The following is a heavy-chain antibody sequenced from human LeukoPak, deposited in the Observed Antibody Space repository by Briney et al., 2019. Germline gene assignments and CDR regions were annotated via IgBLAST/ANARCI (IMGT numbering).Heavy chain of an antibody. V-gene: IGHV1-18*04. J-gene: IGHJ4*02. CDR3: ARDGEHSSGWPLFDY. Sequence: ASVKVSCKASGYTFTSYGISWVRQASGQGLEWMGWISTYNGDTNYAQKLQGRVTMTTDTSTSTAYMELRSLRSDDTAVYYCARDGEHSSGWPLFDYWGQGTLVTVSS. CDR2: ISTYNGDT. CDR1: GYTFTSYG. D-gene: IGHD6-19*01.